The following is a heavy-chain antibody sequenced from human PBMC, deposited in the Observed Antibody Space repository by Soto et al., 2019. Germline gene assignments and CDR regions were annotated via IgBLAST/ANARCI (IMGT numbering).Heavy chain of an antibody. CDR3: ARDITIFGVVIGSYYYGMDV. Sequence: PSQTLSLTCAISGDSVSSNSAAWNWIRQSPSRGLEWLGRTYYRSKWYNDYAVSVKSRITINPDTSKNQFSLQLNSVTPEDTAVYYCARDITIFGVVIGSYYYGMDVWGQGTTVTVSS. CDR2: TYYRSKWYN. J-gene: IGHJ6*02. CDR1: GDSVSSNSAA. V-gene: IGHV6-1*01. D-gene: IGHD3-3*01.